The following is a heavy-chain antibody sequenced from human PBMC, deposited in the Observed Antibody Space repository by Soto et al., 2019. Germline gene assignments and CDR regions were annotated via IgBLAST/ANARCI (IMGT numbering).Heavy chain of an antibody. V-gene: IGHV4-4*02. CDR3: ARCSNWNYDSCYALDD. J-gene: IGHJ6*02. CDR2: IYYTGST. CDR1: GGSISSRNW. D-gene: IGHD1-20*01. Sequence: QVQLQESGPGLVKTSGTLSLTCAVSGGSISSRNWWSWVRQPPGKGLKWIGEIYYTGSTNYNASLKSRDAISVDISSMLCSLKLTSVTAADTAVYYCARCSNWNYDSCYALDDWGQGTTVTVSS.